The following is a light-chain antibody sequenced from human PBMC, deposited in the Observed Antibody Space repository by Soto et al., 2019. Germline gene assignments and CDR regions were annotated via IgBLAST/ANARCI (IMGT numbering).Light chain of an antibody. Sequence: DIQMTQSPSSLSASVGDRVTITCRASQSISNYLNWYQQKPGKAPILLIYTSSSLQSGVPSRFSGSGSGTDFTLTISSLEPEDFATYYCQQTYNTPGTFGQGNRVEIK. V-gene: IGKV1-39*01. J-gene: IGKJ1*01. CDR1: QSISNY. CDR3: QQTYNTPGT. CDR2: TSS.